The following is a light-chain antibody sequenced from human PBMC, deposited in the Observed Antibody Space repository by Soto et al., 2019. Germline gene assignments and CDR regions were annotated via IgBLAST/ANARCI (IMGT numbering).Light chain of an antibody. CDR1: QSVSSSY. J-gene: IGKJ3*01. V-gene: IGKV3D-20*02. CDR2: DAS. CDR3: QQRSNWPPGFT. Sequence: EIVLTQSPGTLSLSPGEIATLSCRASQSVSSSYLAWYQQKPGQAPRLLIYDASNRATGIPARFSGSGSGTDFTLTISSLEPEDFAVYYCQQRSNWPPGFTFGPGTKVDI.